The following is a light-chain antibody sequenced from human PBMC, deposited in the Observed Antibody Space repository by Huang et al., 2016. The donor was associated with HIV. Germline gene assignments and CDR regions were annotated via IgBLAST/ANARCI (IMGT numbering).Light chain of an antibody. V-gene: IGKV3-15*01. CDR2: GAS. CDR3: QQYNNWPSIT. CDR1: QSVTS. J-gene: IGKJ5*01. Sequence: EIVMTQSPATLSVSPGERATLSCRASQSVTSLAWYQQKPGQTPRLLIYGASTRATCIPARCSGSGSGTDFTLTISSLQSEDFAVYYCQQYNNWPSITFGQGTRLEIK.